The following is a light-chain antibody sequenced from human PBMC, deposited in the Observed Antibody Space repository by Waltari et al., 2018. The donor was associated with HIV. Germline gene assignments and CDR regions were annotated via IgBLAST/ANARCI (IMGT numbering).Light chain of an antibody. Sequence: DIVMTQSPESLAVSLGVRATINCQSSQNILYSSSSKNNLAWYQQKPGQPPKLLIYWASTRESGVPDRFSGSGSGTDFTLTINSLQAEDVAVYYCQQYYTTPHTFGQGTKLEIK. CDR3: QQYYTTPHT. J-gene: IGKJ2*01. CDR1: QNILYSSSSKNN. CDR2: WAS. V-gene: IGKV4-1*01.